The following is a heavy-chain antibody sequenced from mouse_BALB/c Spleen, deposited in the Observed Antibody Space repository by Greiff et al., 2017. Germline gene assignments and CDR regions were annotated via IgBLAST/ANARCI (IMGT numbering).Heavy chain of an antibody. CDR1: GYTFTSYW. CDR2: IYPGDGDT. D-gene: IGHD2-1*01. V-gene: IGHV1-87*01. J-gene: IGHJ2*01. CDR3: ARDGNSHFDY. Sequence: VQLVESGAELARPGASVKLSCKASGYTFTSYWMQWVEQRPGQGLEWIGAIYPGDGDTRYTQKFKGKATLTADKSSSTAYMQLSSLASEDSAVYYCARDGNSHFDYWGQGTTLTVSS.